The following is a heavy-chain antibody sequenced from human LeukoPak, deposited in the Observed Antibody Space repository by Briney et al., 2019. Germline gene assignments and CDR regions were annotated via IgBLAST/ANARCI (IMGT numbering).Heavy chain of an antibody. CDR3: AKDIMGEQLANYYYYYYGMDV. V-gene: IGHV3-43*02. Sequence: SGGSLRLSCAASGFTFDDYAMHWVRQAPGKGLEWVSLISGDGGSTYYADSVKGRFTISRDNSKNSLYLQMNSLRTEDTALYYCAKDIMGEQLANYYYYYYGMDVWGQRTTVTVSS. CDR2: ISGDGGST. CDR1: GFTFDDYA. J-gene: IGHJ6*02. D-gene: IGHD6-13*01.